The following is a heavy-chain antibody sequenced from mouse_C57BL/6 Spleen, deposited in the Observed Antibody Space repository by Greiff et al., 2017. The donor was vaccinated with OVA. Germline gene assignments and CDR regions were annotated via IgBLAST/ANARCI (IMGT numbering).Heavy chain of an antibody. Sequence: QVQLQQSGAELVRPGASVTLSCKASGYTFTDYEMHWVKQTPVHGLEWIGAIDPETGGTAYNQKFKGKAILTADKSSSTAYMELRSLTSEDSAVYYCTRYNDGPSYYAMDYWGQGTSVTVSS. CDR1: GYTFTDYE. V-gene: IGHV1-15*01. D-gene: IGHD2-3*01. CDR2: IDPETGGT. J-gene: IGHJ4*01. CDR3: TRYNDGPSYYAMDY.